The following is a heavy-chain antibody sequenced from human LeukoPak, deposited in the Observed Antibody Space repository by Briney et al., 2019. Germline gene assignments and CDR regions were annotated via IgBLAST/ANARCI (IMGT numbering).Heavy chain of an antibody. J-gene: IGHJ5*02. CDR3: ARGLYCSSTSCYTGNWFDP. CDR2: INHSGST. CDR1: GGSFSGYY. D-gene: IGHD2-2*02. Sequence: SETLSLTRAVYGGSFSGYYWSWIRQPPGKGLEWIGEINHSGSTNYNPSLKSRVTISVDTSKNQFSLKLSSVTAADTAVYYCARGLYCSSTSCYTGNWFDPWGQGTLVTVSS. V-gene: IGHV4-34*01.